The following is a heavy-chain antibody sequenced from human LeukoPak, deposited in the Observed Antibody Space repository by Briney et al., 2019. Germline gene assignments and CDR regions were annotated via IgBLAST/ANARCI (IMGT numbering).Heavy chain of an antibody. V-gene: IGHV1-46*01. CDR1: GYTFTSYY. Sequence: ASVKVSCKASGYTFTSYYMHWVRQAPGQGLEWMGIINPSGGSTSYAQKFQGRVTMTRDMSTSTAYMELSSLRSEDTAVYYCARDYLNGYSSGWYDRWGQGTLVTVSS. D-gene: IGHD6-19*01. J-gene: IGHJ5*02. CDR3: ARDYLNGYSSGWYDR. CDR2: INPSGGST.